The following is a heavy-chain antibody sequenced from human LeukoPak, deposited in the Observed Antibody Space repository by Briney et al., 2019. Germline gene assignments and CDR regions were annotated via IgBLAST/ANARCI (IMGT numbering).Heavy chain of an antibody. CDR2: IYTSGST. CDR3: ARYSGYDWGSYYYYYMDV. CDR1: GGSISSYY. D-gene: IGHD5-12*01. Sequence: SETLSLTCTVSGGSISSYYWSWIRQPPGKGLEWIGYIYTSGSTNYNPSLKSRVTISVDTSKNQFSLKLSSVTAAGTAVYYCARYSGYDWGSYYYYYMDVWGKGTTVTVSS. J-gene: IGHJ6*03. V-gene: IGHV4-4*09.